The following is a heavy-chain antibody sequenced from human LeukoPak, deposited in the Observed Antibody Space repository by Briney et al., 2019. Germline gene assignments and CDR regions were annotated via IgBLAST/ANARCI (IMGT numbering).Heavy chain of an antibody. V-gene: IGHV3-48*03. D-gene: IGHD1-26*01. CDR2: ISSSDSTI. CDR1: GFTFSSYE. Sequence: GGSLRLSCAASGFTFSSYEMNWVRQAPGKGLEWVSYISSSDSTIYYADSVKGRFTISRDNAKNSLYLQMNSLRAEDTALYYCARSVGASGGDAFDIWGQGTMVTVSS. CDR3: ARSVGASGGDAFDI. J-gene: IGHJ3*02.